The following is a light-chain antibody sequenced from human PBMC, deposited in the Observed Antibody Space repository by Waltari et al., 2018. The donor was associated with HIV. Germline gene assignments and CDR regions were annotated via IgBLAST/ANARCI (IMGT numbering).Light chain of an antibody. CDR2: EVS. V-gene: IGLV2-14*01. Sequence: QSALTQPASVSGSPGQSITVSCTGTRSDVGAYNYVSWYPQTPGTAPKLVIYEVSYRPSGISNRFSGATSGNTASLTISGRQTEDEAEYYCISFTTTSTLLFGGGTKVTVL. CDR1: RSDVGAYNY. CDR3: ISFTTTSTLL. J-gene: IGLJ2*01.